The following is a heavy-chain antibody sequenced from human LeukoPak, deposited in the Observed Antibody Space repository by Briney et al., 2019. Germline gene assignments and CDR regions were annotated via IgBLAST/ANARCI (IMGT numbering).Heavy chain of an antibody. CDR1: GYSISSGYY. V-gene: IGHV4-38-2*02. Sequence: SETLSLTCTVSGYSISSGYYWGWIRQPPGKGLEWIGSIYHSGSTYYNPSLKSRVTISVDTSKNQFSLKLSSVTAADTAVYYCARAPGGYYYGSGEFDPWGQGTLVTVSS. J-gene: IGHJ5*02. CDR3: ARAPGGYYYGSGEFDP. D-gene: IGHD3-10*01. CDR2: IYHSGST.